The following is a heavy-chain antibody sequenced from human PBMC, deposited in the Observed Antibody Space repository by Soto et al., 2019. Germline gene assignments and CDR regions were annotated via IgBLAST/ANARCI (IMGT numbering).Heavy chain of an antibody. V-gene: IGHV3-74*02. CDR2: IYFDGITT. D-gene: IGHD1-26*01. CDR3: ARGGAMGVDY. CDR1: GFTFSTYA. J-gene: IGHJ4*02. Sequence: EVQLLESGGGLVQPGGSLRLSCGVSGFTFSTYAMSWVRQAPGKGLEWVSRIYFDGITTNYADSVKGRLTVSRDNAKNTVYLHVNTLRDEDTAVYYCARGGAMGVDYWGQGTLVTVSS.